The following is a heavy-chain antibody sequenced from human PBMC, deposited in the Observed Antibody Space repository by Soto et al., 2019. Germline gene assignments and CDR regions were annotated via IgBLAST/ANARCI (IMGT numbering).Heavy chain of an antibody. Sequence: PSQTLSLTCVISGDSVSSNLASWSWIRQSPSRGLEWLGRTYYRPKWYSYYAQSVKSRITINPDTSKNQFSLHLSSVTPEDTAVSSGFMLFIGRYSVVFESSLEIVNLPFTGAAYSIVAPLLLRLIRLTHSSPFPGAWRGQ. CDR2: TYYRPKWYS. V-gene: IGHV6-1*01. D-gene: IGHD3-16*01. CDR1: GDSVSSNLAS. CDR3: FMLFIGRYSVVFESSLEIVNLPFTGAAYSIVAPLLLRLIRLTHSSPFPGAW. J-gene: IGHJ1*01.